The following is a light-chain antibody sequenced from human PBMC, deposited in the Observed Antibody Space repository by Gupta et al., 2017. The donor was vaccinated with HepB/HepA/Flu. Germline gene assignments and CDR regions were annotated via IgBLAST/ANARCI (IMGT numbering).Light chain of an antibody. CDR1: QSVGAYF. J-gene: IGKJ3*01. V-gene: IGKV3-20*01. Sequence: ENVLTQSPCTLSLSPGERASLSCRASQSVGAYFVAWYQQKPGQAPRLLISASSNRATGVPERFSGSGSVTDFTLTISKLESEAFEVYYCQQYGNSPFTFGPGTKVDLK. CDR3: QQYGNSPFT. CDR2: ASS.